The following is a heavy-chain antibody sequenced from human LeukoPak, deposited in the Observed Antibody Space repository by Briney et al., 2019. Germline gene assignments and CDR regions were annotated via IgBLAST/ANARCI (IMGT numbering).Heavy chain of an antibody. CDR3: VRPELPGWSVLFDF. Sequence: GGSLRLSCVASRFKFRNYWMSWVRQAPGKGLEWVANINEAGSEKYYADSVKGRFTISRDNAQNSLFLQMNSLGADDTAVYYCVRPELPGWSVLFDFWGQGTLVTVSS. V-gene: IGHV3-7*01. CDR1: RFKFRNYW. J-gene: IGHJ4*02. CDR2: INEAGSEK. D-gene: IGHD2-15*01.